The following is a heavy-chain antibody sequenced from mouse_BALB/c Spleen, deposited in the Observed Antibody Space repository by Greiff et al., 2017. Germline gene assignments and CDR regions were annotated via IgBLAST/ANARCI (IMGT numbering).Heavy chain of an antibody. J-gene: IGHJ4*01. V-gene: IGHV5-17*02. Sequence: EVKLVESGGGLVQPGGSRKLSCAASGFTFSSFGMHWVRQAPEKGLEWVAYISSGSSTIYYADTVKGRFTISRDNPKNTLFLQMTSLRSEDTAMYYCARGGRDYAMDYWGQGTSVTVSS. CDR1: GFTFSSFG. CDR2: ISSGSSTI. CDR3: ARGGRDYAMDY.